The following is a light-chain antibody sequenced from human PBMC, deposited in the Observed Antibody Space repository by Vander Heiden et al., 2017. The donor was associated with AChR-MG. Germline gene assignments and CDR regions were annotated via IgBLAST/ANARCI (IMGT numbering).Light chain of an antibody. CDR1: QSISSW. Sequence: DIQTTQSPSTLSASVGDIVTITCRASQSISSWLAWYQQKPGKAPKLLIYNASSLESGVPSRFSGSGSGTEFTLTISSLQPDDFATYYCHQYNSYPYTFGHGTKLEIK. V-gene: IGKV1-5*03. J-gene: IGKJ2*01. CDR2: NAS. CDR3: HQYNSYPYT.